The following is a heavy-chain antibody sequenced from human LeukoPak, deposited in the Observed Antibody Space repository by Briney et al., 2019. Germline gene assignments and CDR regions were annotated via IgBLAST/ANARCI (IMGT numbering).Heavy chain of an antibody. CDR3: ARPHYYGSGSYYINWFDP. D-gene: IGHD3-10*01. CDR2: IYYSGNR. V-gene: IGHV4-39*07. J-gene: IGHJ5*02. Sequence: SETLSLTCSVSGGSFSVSGYYWGWMRQPPGKGLEWIGNIYYSGNRYYNPSLKSRVAISVDTSKSQVSLRLSSVTAADAAVYYCARPHYYGSGSYYINWFDPWGQGTPVTVSS. CDR1: GGSFSVSGYY.